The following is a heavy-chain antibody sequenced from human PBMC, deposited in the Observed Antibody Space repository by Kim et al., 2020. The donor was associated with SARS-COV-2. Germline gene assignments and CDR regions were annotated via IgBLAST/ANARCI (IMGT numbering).Heavy chain of an antibody. J-gene: IGHJ3*02. D-gene: IGHD4-17*01. Sequence: NAAPGKGQFPISRDNSKNTLYLQMNSLRAEDTAVYYCAKGNAYGDHAFDIWGQGTMVTVSS. CDR3: AKGNAYGDHAFDI. V-gene: IGHV3-23*01.